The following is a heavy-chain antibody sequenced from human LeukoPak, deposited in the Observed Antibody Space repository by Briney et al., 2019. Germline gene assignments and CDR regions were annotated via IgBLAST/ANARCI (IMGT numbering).Heavy chain of an antibody. CDR2: INHSGST. J-gene: IGHJ4*02. Sequence: SETLSLTCAVYGGSFSGYYWSWIRQPPGKGLEWIGEINHSGSTNYNPSLKSRVTISVDTSKNQFSLRLSSATAADTAVYYCARPQRGYSYGYDYWGQGTLVTVSS. CDR3: ARPQRGYSYGYDY. CDR1: GGSFSGYY. D-gene: IGHD5-18*01. V-gene: IGHV4-34*01.